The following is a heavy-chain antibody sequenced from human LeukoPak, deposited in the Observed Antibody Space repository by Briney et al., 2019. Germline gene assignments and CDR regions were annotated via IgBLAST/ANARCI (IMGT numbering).Heavy chain of an antibody. D-gene: IGHD6-19*01. CDR1: GFTFSSYA. Sequence: GGSLRLSCAASGFTFSSYAMSWVRQAPGKGLEWVSAISGSGGSTYYADSVKGRFTISRGNSKNTLYLQMNSLRAEDTAVYYCAKVRSGWYKGPVDYWGQGTLVTVSS. CDR2: ISGSGGST. J-gene: IGHJ4*02. CDR3: AKVRSGWYKGPVDY. V-gene: IGHV3-23*01.